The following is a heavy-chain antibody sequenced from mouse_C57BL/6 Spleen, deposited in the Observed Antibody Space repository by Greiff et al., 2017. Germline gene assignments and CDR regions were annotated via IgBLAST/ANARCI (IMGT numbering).Heavy chain of an antibody. V-gene: IGHV1-55*01. Sequence: QVQLQQPGAELVKPGASVKMSCKASGYTFTSYWLTWVKQRPGQGLEWIGDIYPGSGSTNYNEKFKSKATLTVDTSSSTAYMQLSSLTSEDSAVYYCARFDTLVYYAMDYWGQGTSVTVSS. CDR1: GYTFTSYW. J-gene: IGHJ4*01. CDR2: IYPGSGST. CDR3: ARFDTLVYYAMDY. D-gene: IGHD5-1-1*01.